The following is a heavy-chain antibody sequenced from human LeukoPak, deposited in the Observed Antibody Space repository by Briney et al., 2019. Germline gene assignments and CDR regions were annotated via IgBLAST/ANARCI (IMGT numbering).Heavy chain of an antibody. V-gene: IGHV1-69*13. J-gene: IGHJ3*01. CDR3: AGFFYDNSHDAFDL. CDR2: VIPIYGSA. CDR1: GGTFTSQA. Sequence: PVKVSCKASGGTFTSQAITWVRQAPGQGLEWMAGVIPIYGSASYAQKFQGRVTITSDESTRTVYMELSSLRSEDTAVYYCAGFFYDNSHDAFDLWGQGTMVTVSS. D-gene: IGHD3-22*01.